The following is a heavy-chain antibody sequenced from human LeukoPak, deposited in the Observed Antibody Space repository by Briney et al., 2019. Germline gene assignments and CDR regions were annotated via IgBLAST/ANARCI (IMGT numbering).Heavy chain of an antibody. CDR3: ARDLGN. CDR1: GFIFSDHN. Sequence: GGSLRLSCAASGFIFSDHNMDWVRQAPGKGLEWVGRTGNKANSYTTGYAASVKGRFTISRDDSKNSLYLQMNSLVTEDTAVYYCARDLGNWGQGTMVTVSS. J-gene: IGHJ3*01. V-gene: IGHV3-72*01. CDR2: TGNKANSYTT. D-gene: IGHD3-10*01.